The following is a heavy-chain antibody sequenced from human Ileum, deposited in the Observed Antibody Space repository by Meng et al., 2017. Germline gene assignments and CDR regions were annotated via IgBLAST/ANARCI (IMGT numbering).Heavy chain of an antibody. CDR1: GFTFSSYW. CDR2: INTDGSDT. CDR3: ARDKPHNWFDP. V-gene: IGHV3-74*01. J-gene: IGHJ5*02. Sequence: VSGGRSVGPGGDLRLSCAATGFTFSSYWMHWVRQAPGKGLVWVARINTDGSDTRYAASVKGRFTISRDNAQNMVYLQMNSLRAEDTAVYYCARDKPHNWFDPWGQGTLVTVSS.